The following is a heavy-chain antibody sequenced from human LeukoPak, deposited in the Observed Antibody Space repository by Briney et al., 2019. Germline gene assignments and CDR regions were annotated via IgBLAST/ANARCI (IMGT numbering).Heavy chain of an antibody. V-gene: IGHV3-64*01. CDR3: ARVSCSSASCCNVGGECYSVGFSALDY. CDR1: GFTFSSYA. Sequence: GGPLRLSYAASGFTFSSYAMHWFRQAPGKGLEYVSAISSNRGSTYYANPSKGRFTISRDNSKNTLYLRMGSLRAEDMDVYYGARVSCSSASCCNVGGECYSVGFSALDYWGQGTLASVSS. CDR2: ISSNRGST. J-gene: IGHJ4*02. D-gene: IGHD2-2*01.